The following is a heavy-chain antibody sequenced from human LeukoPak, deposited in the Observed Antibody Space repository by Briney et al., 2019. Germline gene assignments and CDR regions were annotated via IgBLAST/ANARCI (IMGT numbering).Heavy chain of an antibody. CDR2: INPNSGGT. D-gene: IGHD3-10*02. CDR3: ARDLMDVRGVITPENYFDY. V-gene: IGHV1-2*02. CDR1: GYIFTGYY. Sequence: ASVKVSCKASGYIFTGYYMHWVRQAPGQGLEWMGWINPNSGGTNYAQKFQGRVTMIRDTSISTAYMELSRLRSDDTAVYYCARDLMDVRGVITPENYFDYWGQGTLVTVSS. J-gene: IGHJ4*02.